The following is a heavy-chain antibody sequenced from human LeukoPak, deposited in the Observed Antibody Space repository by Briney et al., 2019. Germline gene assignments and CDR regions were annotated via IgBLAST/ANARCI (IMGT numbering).Heavy chain of an antibody. V-gene: IGHV3-49*04. D-gene: IGHD3-10*01. CDR3: TRDRDGSGSYEFDY. CDR1: GFTFGDYA. CDR2: IRSKAYGGTT. J-gene: IGHJ4*02. Sequence: GGSLRLSCTASGFTFGDYAMSWVRQAPGKGLEWVGFIRSKAYGGTTEYAASVKGRFTIPRDDSKSIAYLQMNSLKTEDTAVYYCTRDRDGSGSYEFDYWGQGTLVTVSS.